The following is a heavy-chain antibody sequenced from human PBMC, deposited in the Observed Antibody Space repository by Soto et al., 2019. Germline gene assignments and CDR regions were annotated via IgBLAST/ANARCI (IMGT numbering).Heavy chain of an antibody. D-gene: IGHD1-7*01. Sequence: GGSLRLSCAASGFNVNSDYMNWVRQTPGKGLEWVASIYSGETTYYADSVRGRFTISSDKSKNTLYLQMNSLRAEDTAVYYCAKGSSGTMPNWFDPWGQGTLVTVSS. V-gene: IGHV3-53*05. CDR3: AKGSSGTMPNWFDP. J-gene: IGHJ5*02. CDR2: IYSGETT. CDR1: GFNVNSDY.